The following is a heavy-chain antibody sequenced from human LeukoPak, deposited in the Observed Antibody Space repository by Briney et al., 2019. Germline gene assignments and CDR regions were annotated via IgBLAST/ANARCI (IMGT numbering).Heavy chain of an antibody. J-gene: IGHJ6*03. CDR3: AREVPSGSYYTHYYYYYMDV. CDR2: ISSSSDYI. V-gene: IGHV3-21*01. Sequence: GGSLRLSCAASGFTFFSYTMNWVRQAPGKGLEWVSSISSSSDYIYYADSVKGRFTISRDNAKNSLYLQMNSLRAEDTAVYYCAREVPSGSYYTHYYYYYMDVWGKGTTVTISS. D-gene: IGHD1-26*01. CDR1: GFTFFSYT.